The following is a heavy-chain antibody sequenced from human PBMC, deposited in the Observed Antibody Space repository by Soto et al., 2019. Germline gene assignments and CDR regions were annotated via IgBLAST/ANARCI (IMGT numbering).Heavy chain of an antibody. V-gene: IGHV3-15*01. D-gene: IGHD2-21*02. CDR1: GFTFSNAW. CDR3: TTDLSYCGGDCYDAFDI. CDR2: IKSKTDGGTT. Sequence: GGSLRLSCAASGFTFSNAWMSWVRQAPGKGLEWVGRIKSKTDGGTTDYAAPVKGRFTISRDDSKNTLYLQMNSLKTEATAVYYCTTDLSYCGGDCYDAFDIWGQGTMVTVSS. J-gene: IGHJ3*02.